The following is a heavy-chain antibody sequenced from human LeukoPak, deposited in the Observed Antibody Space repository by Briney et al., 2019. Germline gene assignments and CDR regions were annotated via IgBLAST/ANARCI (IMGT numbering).Heavy chain of an antibody. CDR3: VRGGPSTWF. CDR1: GFTFKLYW. D-gene: IGHD3-22*01. J-gene: IGHJ4*02. Sequence: GGSLRLSCAASGFTFKLYWMHWVRQVPGKGPVWVARINDDGSDTVYADSVKGRFAISRDDAKNMLFLQMNSLRGEDTAVYHCVRGGPSTWFWGQGTLVTVSS. CDR2: INDDGSDT. V-gene: IGHV3-74*01.